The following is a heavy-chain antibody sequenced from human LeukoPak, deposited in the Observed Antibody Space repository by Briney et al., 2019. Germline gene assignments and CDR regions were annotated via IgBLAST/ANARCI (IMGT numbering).Heavy chain of an antibody. J-gene: IGHJ4*02. CDR3: ARATWIQLWSSPFDY. Sequence: PGGSLRLSCAASGFTFSSYEMNWVRQAPGKGLEWVSYISSSGSTIYYADSVKGRFTISRDNAKNSLYLQMNSLRAEDTAVYYCARATWIQLWSSPFDYWGQGTLVTVSS. CDR1: GFTFSSYE. V-gene: IGHV3-48*03. CDR2: ISSSGSTI. D-gene: IGHD5-18*01.